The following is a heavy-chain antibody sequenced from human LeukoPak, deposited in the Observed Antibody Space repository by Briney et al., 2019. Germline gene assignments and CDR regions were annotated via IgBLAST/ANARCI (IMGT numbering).Heavy chain of an antibody. CDR1: GYTFTSYY. CDR2: INPSGGST. CDR3: ARDLYSTHYYYYYMDV. J-gene: IGHJ6*03. V-gene: IGHV1-46*01. Sequence: GASVKVSCKASGYTFTSYYMHWVRQAPGQGLEWMGIINPSGGSTSYAQKFQGRVTMTRDMSTSTVYMELSSLRSEDTAVYYCARDLYSTHYYYYYMDVWGKGTTVTVSS. D-gene: IGHD2-15*01.